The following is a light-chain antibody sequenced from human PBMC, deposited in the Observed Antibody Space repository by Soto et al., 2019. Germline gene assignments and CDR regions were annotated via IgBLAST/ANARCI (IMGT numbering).Light chain of an antibody. J-gene: IGLJ1*01. CDR1: SSDVGGYNY. CDR3: NSYAGSNNLGV. CDR2: EVS. Sequence: QSVLTQPPSASGSPGQSVTICCTGTSSDVGGYNYVSWYQHHPGKAPKLMIYEVSKRPSGVPDRFSGSKSGNTASLTVSGLQAEDEADYYCNSYAGSNNLGVFGTGTKLTVL. V-gene: IGLV2-8*01.